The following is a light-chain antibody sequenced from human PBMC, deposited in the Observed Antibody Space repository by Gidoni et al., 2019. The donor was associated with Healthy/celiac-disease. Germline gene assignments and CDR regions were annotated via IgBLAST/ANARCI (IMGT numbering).Light chain of an antibody. Sequence: EIVMTQSPATLSVSPGERATLSCRASQSVSSNLAWYQQKPGQAPRLLIYGASTRATDIPARFSGSGSGTEFTLTISSLQSEDFAVYYCQQYNNWPPLTFGGXTKVEIK. V-gene: IGKV3-15*01. CDR1: QSVSSN. CDR3: QQYNNWPPLT. CDR2: GAS. J-gene: IGKJ4*01.